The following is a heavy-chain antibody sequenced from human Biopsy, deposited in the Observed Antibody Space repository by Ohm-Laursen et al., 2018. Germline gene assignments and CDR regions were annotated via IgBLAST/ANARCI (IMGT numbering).Heavy chain of an antibody. CDR1: GYTFTDSY. V-gene: IGHV1-2*02. D-gene: IGHD1-26*01. Sequence: ASVKVSCKASGYTFTDSYMHWVRQAPEQGLEWMGWINPNSGGTNYAQKFQGRVTMTRDTSMSTAYMELNRLISDDTAVYYCARGGLNYWYFDLWGRGTLVTVSS. CDR2: INPNSGGT. J-gene: IGHJ2*01. CDR3: ARGGLNYWYFDL.